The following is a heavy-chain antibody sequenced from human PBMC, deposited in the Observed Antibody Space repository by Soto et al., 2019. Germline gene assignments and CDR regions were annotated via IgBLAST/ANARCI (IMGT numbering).Heavy chain of an antibody. J-gene: IGHJ4*02. D-gene: IGHD3-3*01. CDR3: ARVGSDDFWSGYYN. CDR1: GGSISSGDYY. CDR2: IYYSGST. V-gene: IGHV4-30-4*01. Sequence: PSETLSLTCTVSGGSISSGDYYWSWIRQPPGKGLEWIGYIYYSGSTYYNPSLKSRVTISVDTSKNQFSLKLSSVTAADTAVYYCARVGSDDFWSGYYNWGQGTLVTVS.